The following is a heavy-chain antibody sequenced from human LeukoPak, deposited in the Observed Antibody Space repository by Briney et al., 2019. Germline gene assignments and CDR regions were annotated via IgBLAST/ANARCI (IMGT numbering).Heavy chain of an antibody. V-gene: IGHV4-39*07. J-gene: IGHJ4*02. CDR2: IYYSGST. CDR3: ARDPLGDPPQGYI. D-gene: IGHD6-13*01. CDR1: GGSISSSSYY. Sequence: SETLSLTCTVSGGSISSSSYYWGWIRQPPGKGLEWIGSIYYSGSTYYTPSLKSRVTISLDTSKNQFSLKLSSVTAADTAVYYYARDPLGDPPQGYIWGQGALVTVSS.